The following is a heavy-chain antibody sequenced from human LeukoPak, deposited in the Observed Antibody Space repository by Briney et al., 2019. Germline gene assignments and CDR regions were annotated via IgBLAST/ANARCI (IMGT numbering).Heavy chain of an antibody. CDR2: IYYSGST. V-gene: IGHV4-31*03. CDR3: ARTIQYYYYMDV. J-gene: IGHJ6*03. D-gene: IGHD5-18*01. Sequence: SETLSLTCSVSGVYFGSSGCYWGWIRQHPGKGLEWIGYIYYSGSTYYNPSLKSRVTISVDTSKNQFSLKLSSVTAADTAVYYCARTIQYYYYMDVWGKGTTVTVSS. CDR1: GVYFGSSGCY.